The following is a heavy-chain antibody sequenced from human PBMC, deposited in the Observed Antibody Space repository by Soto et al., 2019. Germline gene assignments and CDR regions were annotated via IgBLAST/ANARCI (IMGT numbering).Heavy chain of an antibody. V-gene: IGHV3-33*01. J-gene: IGHJ4*02. CDR2: IWFDGSTK. Sequence: GGSLRLSCATSGFTFRSYGMSWVRQAPDKGLEWVAVIWFDGSTKYYADSVKGRFTISRDNSKNTLYLQMNSLRAEDTAVYYCAGGLDYFDYWGQGTLVTVSS. CDR1: GFTFRSYG. CDR3: AGGLDYFDY.